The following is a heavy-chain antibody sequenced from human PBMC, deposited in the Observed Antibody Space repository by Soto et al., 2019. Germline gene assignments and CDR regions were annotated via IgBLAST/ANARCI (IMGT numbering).Heavy chain of an antibody. CDR3: ARMGQWRVPGDYYYGMDV. D-gene: IGHD6-19*01. Sequence: EVQPVESGGGLIQPGGSLRLSCAASGLTVSSNYMNWVRQAPGKGLEWVSLIYTGGGTYYADSVKGRFTVSRDNSKNTLYLQMNSLRAEDTAVYYCARMGQWRVPGDYYYGMDVWGQGTSVTVSS. CDR2: IYTGGGT. V-gene: IGHV3-53*01. CDR1: GLTVSSNY. J-gene: IGHJ6*02.